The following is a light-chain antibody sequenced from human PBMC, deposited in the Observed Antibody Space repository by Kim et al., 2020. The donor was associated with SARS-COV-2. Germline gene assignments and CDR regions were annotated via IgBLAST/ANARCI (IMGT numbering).Light chain of an antibody. CDR2: AAS. J-gene: IGKJ1*01. CDR3: QQSYIFPRT. CDR1: QSISSY. V-gene: IGKV1-39*01. Sequence: DIQMTQFPSSLSASIGDRVNITCRASQSISSYLNWYQQKSGKAPNLLISAASSLQSGVPPRFRGSGSGTDFTLTITSLEADDFGASYWQQSYIFPRTFGQGTKVDIK.